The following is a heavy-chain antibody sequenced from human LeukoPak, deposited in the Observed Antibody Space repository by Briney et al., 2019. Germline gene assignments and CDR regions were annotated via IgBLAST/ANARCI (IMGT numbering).Heavy chain of an antibody. CDR1: GFTFSSYG. CDR2: IWYDGSNK. Sequence: GGSLRLSCAASGFTFSSYGMHWVRQAPGEGLEWVAVIWYDGSNKYYADSVKGRFTISRDNSKNTLYLQMNSLRAEDTAVYYCAKDLDYYDSSGSDYWGQGTLVTVSS. D-gene: IGHD3-22*01. V-gene: IGHV3-33*06. CDR3: AKDLDYYDSSGSDY. J-gene: IGHJ4*02.